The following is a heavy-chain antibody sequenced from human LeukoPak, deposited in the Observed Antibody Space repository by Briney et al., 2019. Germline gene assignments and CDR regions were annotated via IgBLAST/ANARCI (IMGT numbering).Heavy chain of an antibody. V-gene: IGHV3-74*01. D-gene: IGHD3-10*01. CDR1: GFTFSSYW. CDR2: INSDGSST. J-gene: IGHJ5*02. CDR3: ARDPLKYYYGSGGYYSSWFDP. Sequence: GGSLRLSCAASGFTFSSYWMHWVRQAPGKGLVWVSRINSDGSSTSYADSVKGRFTISRDNAKNTLYLQMNSLRAEDTAVYYCARDPLKYYYGSGGYYSSWFDPWGQGTLVTVSS.